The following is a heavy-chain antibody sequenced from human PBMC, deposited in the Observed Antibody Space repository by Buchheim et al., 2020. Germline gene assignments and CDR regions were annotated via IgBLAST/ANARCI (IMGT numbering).Heavy chain of an antibody. D-gene: IGHD6-19*01. CDR2: INHSGST. CDR3: ARGLQWLVLGNWFDP. CDR1: GGSFSGYY. J-gene: IGHJ5*02. Sequence: QVQLQQWGAGLLKPSETLSLTCAVYGGSFSGYYWSWIRQPPGKGLEWIGEINHSGSTNYNPSLKSRVTISVDTSKKQLSRKLSSVTAADTAVYYCARGLQWLVLGNWFDPWGQGTL. V-gene: IGHV4-34*01.